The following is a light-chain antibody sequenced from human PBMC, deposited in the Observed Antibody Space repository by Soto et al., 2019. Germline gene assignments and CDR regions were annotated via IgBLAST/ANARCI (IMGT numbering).Light chain of an antibody. V-gene: IGKV2-30*01. CDR2: KVS. J-gene: IGKJ1*01. Sequence: VMTQSPDSLAVSLGERTTLNCKSSKSVLYSSNNKNSLAWFQQRTGQSPRRLIYKVSNRDSGVPDRFSGSGSGTDFTLKISRVEGEDVGVYYCMQGAHWPRTFGQGTKVDI. CDR3: MQGAHWPRT. CDR1: KSVLYSSNNKNS.